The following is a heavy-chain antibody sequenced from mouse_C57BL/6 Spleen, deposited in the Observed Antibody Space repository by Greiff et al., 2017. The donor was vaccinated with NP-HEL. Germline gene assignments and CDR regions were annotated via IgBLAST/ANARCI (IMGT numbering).Heavy chain of an antibody. Sequence: EVMLVESGGGLVKPGGSLKLSCAASGFTFSSYTMSWVRQTPEKRLEWVATISGGGGNTYYPDSVKGRFTISRDNAKNTLYLQMSSLRSEDTALYYCARRDYDGYYDYWGQGTTLTVSS. CDR3: ARRDYDGYYDY. V-gene: IGHV5-9*01. CDR1: GFTFSSYT. D-gene: IGHD2-3*01. J-gene: IGHJ2*01. CDR2: ISGGGGNT.